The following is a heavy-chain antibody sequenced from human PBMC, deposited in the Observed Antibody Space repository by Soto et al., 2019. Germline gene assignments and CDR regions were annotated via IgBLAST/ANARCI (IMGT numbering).Heavy chain of an antibody. J-gene: IGHJ4*02. CDR3: TAGESRGAGNDY. V-gene: IGHV1-69*01. CDR2: VIPKDGTP. CDR1: GGTFSSSA. Sequence: QVQLVQSGAEVKKPGSSVKISCTASGGTFSSSALNWVRQAPGQGLEWVGGVIPKDGTPRYAQNLQARVTIAADESTNTGYLELSSLRPDDTAIFYCTAGESRGAGNDYWGQGTLVIVSS. D-gene: IGHD3-10*01.